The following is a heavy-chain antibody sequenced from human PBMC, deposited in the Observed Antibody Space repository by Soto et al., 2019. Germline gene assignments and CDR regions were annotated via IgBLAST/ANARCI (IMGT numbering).Heavy chain of an antibody. CDR2: FSGSGDST. J-gene: IGHJ4*02. CDR3: ARDAGELPVVTVGVFVF. CDR1: GFTFSNYA. Sequence: GGSLRLSCAASGFTFSNYAMSWVRQAPGKGLVWVSAFSGSGDSTFYADSVKGRFTVSRDNSKKTLYLQLNSLRDEDTAVYYCARDAGELPVVTVGVFVFWGRGTLVTVSS. D-gene: IGHD3-22*01. V-gene: IGHV3-23*01.